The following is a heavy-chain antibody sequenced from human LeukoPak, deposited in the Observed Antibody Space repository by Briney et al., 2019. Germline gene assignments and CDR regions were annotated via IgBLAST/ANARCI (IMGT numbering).Heavy chain of an antibody. CDR3: ARRSHYDFWSGYFSGWFDP. CDR1: GGSISSSSYY. Sequence: KPSETLSLTCTVSGGSISSSSYYWGWTRQPPGKGPEWIGSIYYSGSTYYNPSLKSRVTISVDTSKNQFSLKLSSVTAADTAVYCCARRSHYDFWSGYFSGWFDPWGQGTLVTVSS. CDR2: IYYSGST. V-gene: IGHV4-39*01. J-gene: IGHJ5*02. D-gene: IGHD3-3*01.